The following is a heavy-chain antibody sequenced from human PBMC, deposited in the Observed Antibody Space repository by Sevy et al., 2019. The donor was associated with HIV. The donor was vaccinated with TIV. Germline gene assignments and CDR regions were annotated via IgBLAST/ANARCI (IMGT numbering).Heavy chain of an antibody. CDR3: ARGVISAGPHYFDY. CDR1: GGTFSSYA. Sequence: ASVKVSCKASGGTFSSYAISWVRQAPGQGLEWMGGIIPTFGTANYAQKFQGRVTITADKSTSTAYMELSSLRSEDTAVYYCARGVISAGPHYFDYWGQGTLVTVSS. D-gene: IGHD3-16*01. J-gene: IGHJ4*02. V-gene: IGHV1-69*06. CDR2: IIPTFGTA.